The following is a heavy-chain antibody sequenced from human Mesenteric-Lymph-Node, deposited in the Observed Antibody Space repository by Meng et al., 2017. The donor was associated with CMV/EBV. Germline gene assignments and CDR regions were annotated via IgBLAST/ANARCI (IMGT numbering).Heavy chain of an antibody. J-gene: IGHJ4*02. D-gene: IGHD7-27*01. CDR3: ARVTNWGLDY. CDR1: GFTFSSYE. V-gene: IGHV3-53*01. CDR2: IYGDGTI. Sequence: GESLKISCAASGFTFSSYEMNWVRQAPGKGLEWVSVIYGDGTIYYADSVQGRFTISRDNSKDTLYLQMNSLRAGDTAVYYCARVTNWGLDYWGQGTLVTVSS.